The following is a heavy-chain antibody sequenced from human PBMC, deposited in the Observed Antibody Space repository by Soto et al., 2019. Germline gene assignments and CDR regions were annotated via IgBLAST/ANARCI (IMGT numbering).Heavy chain of an antibody. CDR3: ARDEGIVVVVAATPNAFDI. V-gene: IGHV3-23*01. CDR1: GFTFSSYG. D-gene: IGHD2-15*01. CDR2: ISDGGGSK. J-gene: IGHJ3*02. Sequence: GGSLRLSCAASGFTFSSYGMRWVRQAPGKGLEWVSAISDGGGSKYYADSVKGRFTISRNNSKNTLYLQMNSLRAEDTAVYYCARDEGIVVVVAATPNAFDIWGQGTMVTVSS.